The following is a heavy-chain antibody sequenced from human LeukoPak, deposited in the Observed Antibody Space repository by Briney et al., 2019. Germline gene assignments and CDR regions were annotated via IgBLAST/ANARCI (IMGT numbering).Heavy chain of an antibody. D-gene: IGHD3-10*01. Sequence: GGSLRHSCAASGFTVSSNYMSWVRQAPGKGLEWVANIKEDGSEKYYVDSVKGRFTISRDNAKNSLYLQMNSLRAEDTAVYYCARTIRGYWGQGTLVTVSS. J-gene: IGHJ4*02. V-gene: IGHV3-7*01. CDR1: GFTVSSNY. CDR2: IKEDGSEK. CDR3: ARTIRGY.